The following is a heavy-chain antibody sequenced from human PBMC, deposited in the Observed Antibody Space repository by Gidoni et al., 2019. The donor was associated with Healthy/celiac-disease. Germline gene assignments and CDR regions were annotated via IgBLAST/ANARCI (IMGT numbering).Heavy chain of an antibody. CDR2: YDGSNK. Sequence: YDGSNKYYADSVKGRFTISRDNSKNTLYLQMNSLRAEDTAVYYCARDGDLGYCSSTSCYNFDYWGQGTLVTVSS. CDR3: ARDGDLGYCSSTSCYNFDY. V-gene: IGHV3-30-3*01. D-gene: IGHD2-2*03. J-gene: IGHJ4*02.